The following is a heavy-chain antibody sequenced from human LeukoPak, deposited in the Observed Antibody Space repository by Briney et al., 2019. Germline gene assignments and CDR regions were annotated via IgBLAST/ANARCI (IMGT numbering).Heavy chain of an antibody. D-gene: IGHD5-12*01. J-gene: IGHJ4*02. V-gene: IGHV4-4*09. CDR2: IYTSGST. CDR3: ARQSGSSVVLDY. Sequence: SETLSLTCTVSGGSISSYYWSWIRQPPGKGLEWIGYIYTSGSTNYNPSLKSRVTISVDTSKNQFSLKLSSVTAADTAVYYCARQSGSSVVLDYWGQGTLATVSS. CDR1: GGSISSYY.